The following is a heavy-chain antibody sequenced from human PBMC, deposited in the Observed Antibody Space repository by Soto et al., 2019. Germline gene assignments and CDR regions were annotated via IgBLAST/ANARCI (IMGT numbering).Heavy chain of an antibody. V-gene: IGHV1-46*01. D-gene: IGHD3-22*01. Sequence: ASVKVSCKASGYTFTGYYMHWVRQAPGQGLEWMGIINPSGGSTSYAQKFQGRVTMTRDTSTSTVYMELSSLRSEDTAVYYCARWGGSRGYGDAFDIWGKGTMVTVS. CDR3: ARWGGSRGYGDAFDI. J-gene: IGHJ3*02. CDR1: GYTFTGYY. CDR2: INPSGGST.